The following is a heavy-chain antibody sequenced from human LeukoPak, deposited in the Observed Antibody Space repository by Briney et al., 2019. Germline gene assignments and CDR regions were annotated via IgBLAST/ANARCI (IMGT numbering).Heavy chain of an antibody. CDR3: ATGARDRWFQH. CDR2: IYTGGST. Sequence: PSETLSLTCTVSGGSISSDYWSWIRQPAGKGLEWIGRIYTGGSTNYNPSLKSRVTMSVDTSKNQFSLKLSSVTAADTAVYYCATGARDRWFQHWGQGTLVTVSS. V-gene: IGHV4-4*07. D-gene: IGHD3-16*02. CDR1: GGSISSDY. J-gene: IGHJ1*01.